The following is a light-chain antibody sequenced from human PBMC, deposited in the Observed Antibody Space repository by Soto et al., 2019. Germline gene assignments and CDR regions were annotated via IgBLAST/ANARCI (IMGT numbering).Light chain of an antibody. CDR2: DVN. J-gene: IGLJ1*01. CDR1: SSDVGGYNY. Sequence: QSALTQPASVSGSPGQSITISCTGTSSDVGGYNYVSWYQQLPGKAPKLIIYDVNNRPSGVSNRFSVSKSANAASLTISGLQTEDEADYYCTSYTSSNSLYVFGTGTKVTVL. CDR3: TSYTSSNSLYV. V-gene: IGLV2-14*03.